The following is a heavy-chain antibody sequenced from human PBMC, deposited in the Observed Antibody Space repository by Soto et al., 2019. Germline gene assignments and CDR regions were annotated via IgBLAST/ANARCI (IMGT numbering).Heavy chain of an antibody. V-gene: IGHV1-18*01. CDR2: ISGYNGNT. J-gene: IGHJ4*02. CDR3: ARDEAGGYFDY. Sequence: ASGKVCCKASGYTFTSYGISWVRQAPGQGLEWMGWISGYNGNTNYAQKLQGRVTMTTDTSTSTAYMELRGLRSDDTAVYYCARDEAGGYFDYWGQGTLVTVSS. D-gene: IGHD3-10*01. CDR1: GYTFTSYG.